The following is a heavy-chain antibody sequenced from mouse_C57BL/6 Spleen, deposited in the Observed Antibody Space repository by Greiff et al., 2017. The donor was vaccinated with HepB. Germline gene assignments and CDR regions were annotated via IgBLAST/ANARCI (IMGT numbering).Heavy chain of an antibody. J-gene: IGHJ1*03. D-gene: IGHD2-5*01. V-gene: IGHV5-17*01. CDR3: ARCYYSNYDWYFDV. CDR2: ISSGSSTI. CDR1: GFTFSDYG. Sequence: VQLKESGGGLVKPGGSLKLSCAASGFTFSDYGMHWVRQAPEKGLEWVAYISSGSSTIYYADTVKGRFTISRDNAKNTLFLQMTSLRSEDTAMYYCARCYYSNYDWYFDVWGTGTTVTVAS.